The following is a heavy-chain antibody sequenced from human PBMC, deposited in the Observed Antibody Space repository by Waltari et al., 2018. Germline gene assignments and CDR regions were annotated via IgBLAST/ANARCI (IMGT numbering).Heavy chain of an antibody. CDR2: SNPSGGST. D-gene: IGHD2-15*01. Sequence: QVQLVQSGAEVKKPGASVKVSGKASGYTFTSYYLNWVRQAPGQGLEWMGISNPSGGSTSYAQKFQGRVTMTRDTSTSTVYMELSSLRSEDTAVYYCARAPYSTDIVVVVVLDYWGQGTLVTVSS. J-gene: IGHJ4*02. CDR3: ARAPYSTDIVVVVVLDY. V-gene: IGHV1-46*01. CDR1: GYTFTSYY.